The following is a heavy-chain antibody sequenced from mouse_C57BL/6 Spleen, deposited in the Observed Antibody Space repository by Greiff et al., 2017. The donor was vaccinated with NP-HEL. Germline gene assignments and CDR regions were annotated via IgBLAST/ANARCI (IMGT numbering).Heavy chain of an antibody. D-gene: IGHD2-2*01. CDR1: GYTFTSYW. V-gene: IGHV1-64*01. Sequence: VQLVESGAELVKPGASVKLTCKASGYTFTSYWMHWVKQRPGQGLEWIGMIHPNSGSTNYNEKFKSKATLTVDKSSSTAYMQLSSLTSEDSAVYYCARKGMVTTGNYYAMDYWGQGTSVTVSS. CDR2: IHPNSGST. CDR3: ARKGMVTTGNYYAMDY. J-gene: IGHJ4*01.